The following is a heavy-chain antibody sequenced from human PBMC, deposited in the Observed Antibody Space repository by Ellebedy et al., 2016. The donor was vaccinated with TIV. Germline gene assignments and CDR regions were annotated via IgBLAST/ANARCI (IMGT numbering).Heavy chain of an antibody. CDR2: IYYSGST. CDR3: ARGVFGFGGVIVPFDY. D-gene: IGHD3-16*02. Sequence: SETLSLXXTVSGGSISSSSYYWGWIRQPPGKGLEWIGSIYYSGSTYYNPSLKSRVTISVDTSKNQFSLKLSSVTAADTAVYYCARGVFGFGGVIVPFDYWGQGTLVTVSS. CDR1: GGSISSSSYY. J-gene: IGHJ4*02. V-gene: IGHV4-39*07.